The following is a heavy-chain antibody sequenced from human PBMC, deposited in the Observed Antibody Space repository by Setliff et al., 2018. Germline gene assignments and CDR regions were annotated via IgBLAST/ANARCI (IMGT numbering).Heavy chain of an antibody. Sequence: ASVKVSCKASGYTFTNYDINWVRQAPGQGLEWMGGIIPIFGTANYAQKFQGRVTMTRDASINTAFMHLSSLKSDDMAVYYCAREPYDYIWGSYRSPYFDHWGQGALVTVSS. V-gene: IGHV1-69*05. CDR3: AREPYDYIWGSYRSPYFDH. J-gene: IGHJ4*02. D-gene: IGHD3-16*02. CDR2: IIPIFGTA. CDR1: GYTFTNYD.